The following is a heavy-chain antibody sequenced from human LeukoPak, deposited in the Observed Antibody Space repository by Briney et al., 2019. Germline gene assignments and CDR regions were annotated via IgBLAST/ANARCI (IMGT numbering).Heavy chain of an antibody. Sequence: SETLFLTCIVSGGSISSHYWSWIRQPPGKGLEWIGFIYYTGSTNYNPSLKSRVTISVDTSKNQFSLKLTSMTAADTAVYYCARGGGGTNWYMLSYWGQGTLVTVSS. D-gene: IGHD1-1*01. CDR2: IYYTGST. V-gene: IGHV4-59*11. J-gene: IGHJ4*02. CDR3: ARGGGGTNWYMLSY. CDR1: GGSISSHY.